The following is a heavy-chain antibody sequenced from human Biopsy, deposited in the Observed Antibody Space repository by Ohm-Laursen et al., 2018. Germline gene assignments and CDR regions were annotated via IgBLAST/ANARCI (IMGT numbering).Heavy chain of an antibody. J-gene: IGHJ3*01. Sequence: TLSLTCTVSGASMTGYFWTWVRQPAGKGLEWIGHIYTIGDTTYNPSLKSRVTMSLDTAKNQFPLKMTSLTAADTAVYFCAREDEGLLRALDLWGQGTMVTVSS. V-gene: IGHV4-4*07. CDR2: IYTIGDT. D-gene: IGHD3-3*01. CDR3: AREDEGLLRALDL. CDR1: GASMTGYF.